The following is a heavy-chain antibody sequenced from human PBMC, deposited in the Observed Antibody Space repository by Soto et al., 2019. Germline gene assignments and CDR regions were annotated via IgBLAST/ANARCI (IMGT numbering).Heavy chain of an antibody. V-gene: IGHV4-4*02. CDR1: GGSISSSNW. CDR3: ARAYWGYSSGWVYYYYYGMDV. Sequence: QVQLQESGPGLVKPSGTLSLTCAVSGGSISSSNWWSWVRQPPGKGLEWIGEIYHSGSTNYNPSLKRRVTISVHKSKNQFSRKLSSVTAADTAVYYGARAYWGYSSGWVYYYYYGMDVWGQGTTVTVSS. CDR2: IYHSGST. D-gene: IGHD6-19*01. J-gene: IGHJ6*02.